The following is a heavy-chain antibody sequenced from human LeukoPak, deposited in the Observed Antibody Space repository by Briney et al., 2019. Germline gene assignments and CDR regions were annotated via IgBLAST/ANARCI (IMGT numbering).Heavy chain of an antibody. Sequence: PSETLSLTCAVYGGSFSGYYWSWIRQPPGKGLEWIGEINHSGSTNYNPSLKSRVTISVDTSKNQFSLKLSSVTAADTAVYYCARESDSGSYPTPSPLWFDPWGQGTLVTVSS. J-gene: IGHJ5*02. CDR2: INHSGST. D-gene: IGHD1-26*01. CDR3: ARESDSGSYPTPSPLWFDP. CDR1: GGSFSGYY. V-gene: IGHV4-34*01.